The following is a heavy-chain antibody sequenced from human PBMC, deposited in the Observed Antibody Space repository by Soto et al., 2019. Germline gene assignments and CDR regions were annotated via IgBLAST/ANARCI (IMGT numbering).Heavy chain of an antibody. CDR1: GFTFSSYW. CDR2: INSDGSST. CDR3: ARDGAHSYYDILTGSHSLYYYGMDV. Sequence: PGGSLRLSCAASGFTFSSYWMHWVRQAPGKGLVWVSRINSDGSSTSYADSVKGRFTISRDNAKNTLYLQMNSLRAEDTAVYYCARDGAHSYYDILTGSHSLYYYGMDVWGQGTTVTVSS. J-gene: IGHJ6*02. D-gene: IGHD3-9*01. V-gene: IGHV3-74*01.